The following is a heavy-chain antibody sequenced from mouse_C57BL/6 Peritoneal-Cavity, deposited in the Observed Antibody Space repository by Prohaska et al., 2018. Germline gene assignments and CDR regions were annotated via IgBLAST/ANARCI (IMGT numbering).Heavy chain of an antibody. CDR3: ARDYYADY. Sequence: FTFTSYWLTWVKQRPGQGLEWIGDIYPGSGSTNYNEKFKSKATLTVDTSSSTAYMQLSSLTSEDSAVYYCARDYYADYWGQGTTLTVSS. CDR2: IYPGSGST. CDR1: FTFTSYW. V-gene: IGHV1-55*01. J-gene: IGHJ2*01.